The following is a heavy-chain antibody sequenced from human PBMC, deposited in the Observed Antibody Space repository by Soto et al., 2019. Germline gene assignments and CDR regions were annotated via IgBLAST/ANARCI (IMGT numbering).Heavy chain of an antibody. CDR2: INHSGST. CDR3: ARGRDYVWGSYRTLYYYGMDV. Sequence: ETLSLTCAVYGGSFSGYYWSWIRQPPGKGLEWIGEINHSGSTNYNPSLKSRVTISVDTSKNQFSLKLSSVTAADTAVYYCARGRDYVWGSYRTLYYYGMDVWGQGTTVTVSS. J-gene: IGHJ6*02. CDR1: GGSFSGYY. V-gene: IGHV4-34*01. D-gene: IGHD3-16*02.